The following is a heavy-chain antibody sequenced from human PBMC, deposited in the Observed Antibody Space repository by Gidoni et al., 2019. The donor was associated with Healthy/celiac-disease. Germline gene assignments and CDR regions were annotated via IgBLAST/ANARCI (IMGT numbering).Heavy chain of an antibody. V-gene: IGHV1-69*06. CDR3: ARSYYDSSGYPLYYYYYGMDV. D-gene: IGHD3-22*01. CDR2: IIPIFGTA. J-gene: IGHJ6*02. CDR1: GGTFSRYA. Sequence: QVQLVQSGAEVQKPGSSVKVSCKASGGTFSRYAISCVRQAPGQGLEWMGGIIPIFGTANYAQKFQGRVTITADKSTSTAYMELSSLRSEDTAVYYCARSYYDSSGYPLYYYYYGMDVWGQGTTVTVSS.